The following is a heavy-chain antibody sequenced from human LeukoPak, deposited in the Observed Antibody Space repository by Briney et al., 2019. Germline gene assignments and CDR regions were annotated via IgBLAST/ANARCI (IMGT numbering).Heavy chain of an antibody. V-gene: IGHV4-34*01. Sequence: SETLSLTCAVYGGSFSGYYWSWIRQPPGKGLEWIGEINHSGSTNYNPSLKSRVTISIDTSKNQFSLKLSSVTAADTAVYYCARLEMTSGMDVWGQGTTVTVSS. J-gene: IGHJ6*02. CDR3: ARLEMTSGMDV. CDR2: INHSGST. D-gene: IGHD4-11*01. CDR1: GGSFSGYY.